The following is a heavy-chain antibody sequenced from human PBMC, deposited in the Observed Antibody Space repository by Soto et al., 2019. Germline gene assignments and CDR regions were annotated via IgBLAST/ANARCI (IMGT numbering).Heavy chain of an antibody. J-gene: IGHJ5*02. CDR1: GGSFSGYY. Sequence: RSLTCAVYGGSFSGYYWSWIRQPPGKGLEWIGEINHSGSTNYNPSLKSRVTISVDTSKNQFSLKLSSVTAADTAVYYCARAVSAWGQGTLVTVSS. D-gene: IGHD3-16*01. CDR3: ARAVSA. V-gene: IGHV4-34*01. CDR2: INHSGST.